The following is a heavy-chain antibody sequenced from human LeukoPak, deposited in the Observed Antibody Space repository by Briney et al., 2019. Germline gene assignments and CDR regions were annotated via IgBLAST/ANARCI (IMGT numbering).Heavy chain of an antibody. CDR3: ARGFSSGWPYREYYYYGMDV. CDR2: MNPNSGNT. D-gene: IGHD6-19*01. V-gene: IGHV1-8*01. Sequence: ASVKVSCKASGYTFTSYDINWVRQATGQGLEWMGWMNPNSGNTGYAQKFQGRVTMTRNTSISTANMELSSLRSEDTAVYYCARGFSSGWPYREYYYYGMDVWGQGTTVTVSS. J-gene: IGHJ6*02. CDR1: GYTFTSYD.